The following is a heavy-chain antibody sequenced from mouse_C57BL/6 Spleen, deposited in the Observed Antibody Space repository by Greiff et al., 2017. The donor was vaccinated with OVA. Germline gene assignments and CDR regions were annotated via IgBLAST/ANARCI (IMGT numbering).Heavy chain of an antibody. D-gene: IGHD2-2*01. J-gene: IGHJ2*01. CDR2: ISSGGDYI. V-gene: IGHV5-9-1*02. Sequence: EVHLVESGEGLVKPGGSLKLSCAASGFTFSSYAMSWVRQTPEKRLEWVAYISSGGDYIYYADTVKGRFTISRDNARNTLYLQMSSLKSEDTAMYYCTRDENGYNFDYWGQGTTLTVSS. CDR1: GFTFSSYA. CDR3: TRDENGYNFDY.